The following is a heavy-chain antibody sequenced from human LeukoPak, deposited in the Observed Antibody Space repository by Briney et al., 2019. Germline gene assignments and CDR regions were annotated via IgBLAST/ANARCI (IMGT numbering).Heavy chain of an antibody. Sequence: SETLSLTCAVSGGSFSGYYWSWIRQPPGKGLEWIGEINHSGSTNYNPSLKSRVTISVDASKNQFSLKLSPVTAADTAVYYCARGFRVVVPAAIGFDYWGQGTLVTVSS. J-gene: IGHJ4*02. CDR2: INHSGST. CDR1: GGSFSGYY. V-gene: IGHV4-34*01. D-gene: IGHD2-2*02. CDR3: ARGFRVVVPAAIGFDY.